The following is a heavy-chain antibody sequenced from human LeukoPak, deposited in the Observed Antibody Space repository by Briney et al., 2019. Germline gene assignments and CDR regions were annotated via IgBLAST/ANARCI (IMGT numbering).Heavy chain of an antibody. CDR1: GYSISSGYY. D-gene: IGHD3-22*01. Sequence: ASETLSLTCTVSGYSISSGYYWGWIRQPPGKGLEWIGSIYHSGSTYYNPSLKSRVTISVDTSKNQFSLKLSSVTAADTAVYYCASITMIVVVTWGQGTLVTVSS. V-gene: IGHV4-38-2*02. CDR3: ASITMIVVVT. CDR2: IYHSGST. J-gene: IGHJ4*02.